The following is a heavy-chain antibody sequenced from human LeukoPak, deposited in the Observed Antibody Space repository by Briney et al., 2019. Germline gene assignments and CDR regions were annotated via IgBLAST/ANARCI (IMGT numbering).Heavy chain of an antibody. CDR2: IYYSGST. CDR1: GGSISGYY. CDR3: ARGGNYGDYDGYFDY. D-gene: IGHD4-17*01. Sequence: SETLSLTCTVSGGSISGYYWSWIRQPPGKGLEWIGYIYYSGSTNYNPSLRSRVTISVDTSKNQFSLKLSSVTAADTAVYYCARGGNYGDYDGYFDYWGQGTLVTVSS. J-gene: IGHJ4*02. V-gene: IGHV4-59*08.